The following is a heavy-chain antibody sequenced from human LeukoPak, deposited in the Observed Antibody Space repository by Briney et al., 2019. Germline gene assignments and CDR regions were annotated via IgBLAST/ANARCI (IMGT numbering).Heavy chain of an antibody. D-gene: IGHD1-26*01. CDR2: IYNSGST. CDR3: ARNSSGNYFDY. J-gene: IGHJ4*02. V-gene: IGHV4-38-2*01. Sequence: SETLSPTCAVSGNSISNTYYWGWIRQPPGKELEWIGSIYNSGSTHYNPSLKSRVTISVDTSKNQFSLKLSSVTAADTAVYYCARNSSGNYFDYWGQGTVVTVSS. CDR1: GNSISNTYY.